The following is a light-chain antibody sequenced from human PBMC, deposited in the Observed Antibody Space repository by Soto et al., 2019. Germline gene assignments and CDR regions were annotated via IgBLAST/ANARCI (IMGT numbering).Light chain of an antibody. CDR1: SSNFGSSYD. CDR3: QSYYSGLYVV. J-gene: IGLJ2*01. CDR2: GNN. Sequence: QSVLTQPPSVSGAPGQRVTISCTGSSSNFGSSYDVHWYRQLPGTAPKLLISGNNTRHSGVPDRFSGSKSGTSASLAITWLQSEDEADYYCQSYYSGLYVVFGGGTKVTVL. V-gene: IGLV1-40*01.